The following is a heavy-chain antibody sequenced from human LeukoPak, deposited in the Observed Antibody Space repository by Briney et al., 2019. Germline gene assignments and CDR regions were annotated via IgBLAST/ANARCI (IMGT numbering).Heavy chain of an antibody. CDR1: GFTFSDSY. CDR3: AKRGSSWSNDY. D-gene: IGHD6-13*01. CDR2: ISNSGSTI. Sequence: GGSLRLSCAASGFTFSDSYMSWIRQAPGKGLEWVSYISNSGSTIYYADSAKGRFTISRDNAKNSLYLQMNSLRAEDTALYYCAKRGSSWSNDYWGQGTLVTASS. V-gene: IGHV3-11*04. J-gene: IGHJ4*02.